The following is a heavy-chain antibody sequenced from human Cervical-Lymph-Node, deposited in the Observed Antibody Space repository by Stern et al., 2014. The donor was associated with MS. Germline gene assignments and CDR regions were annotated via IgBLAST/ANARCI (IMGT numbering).Heavy chain of an antibody. CDR1: YY. CDR3: ARDKAMATYYYFYYGMDV. J-gene: IGHJ6*02. Sequence: YYMSWIRQAPGKGLEWVSYISGSGSIIYYGDSVKGRFTISRDNAENSLYLQMNSLRAEDTAVYYCARDKAMATYYYFYYGMDVWGQGTTVTVSS. V-gene: IGHV3-11*01. D-gene: IGHD5-18*01. CDR2: ISGSGSII.